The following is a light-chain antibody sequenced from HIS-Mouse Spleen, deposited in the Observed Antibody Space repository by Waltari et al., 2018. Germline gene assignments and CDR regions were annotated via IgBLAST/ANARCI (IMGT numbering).Light chain of an antibody. V-gene: IGLV2-14*03. CDR3: SSYTSSSFNVV. J-gene: IGLJ2*01. Sequence: QSALTQPAPVSGSPGQSITLSCPGPRHAVGRSNYVPWYQQHPGKAPKLMIYDVSNRPSGVSNRFSGSKSGNTASLTISGLQAEDEADYYCSSYTSSSFNVVFGGGTKLTVL. CDR2: DVS. CDR1: RHAVGRSNY.